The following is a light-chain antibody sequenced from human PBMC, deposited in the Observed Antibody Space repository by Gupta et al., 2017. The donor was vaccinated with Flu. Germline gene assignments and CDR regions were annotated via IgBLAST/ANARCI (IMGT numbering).Light chain of an antibody. CDR2: AAS. J-gene: IGKJ4*01. Sequence: AIRMTQSPSSFSASTGDRVTITCRASQGISSYLAWYQQKPGKAPKLLIYAASTLQSGVPSRFSGSGSGTDFTLTISGRQSEDFATYYCQHEDSYPITFGRGTKVDIK. V-gene: IGKV1-8*01. CDR1: QGISSY. CDR3: QHEDSYPIT.